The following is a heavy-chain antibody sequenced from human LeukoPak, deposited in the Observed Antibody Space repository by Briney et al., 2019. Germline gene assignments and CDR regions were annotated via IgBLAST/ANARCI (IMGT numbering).Heavy chain of an antibody. J-gene: IGHJ4*02. CDR3: TRGSSGRRDN. D-gene: IGHD6-19*01. V-gene: IGHV1-8*01. CDR2: MSPNSGNT. Sequence: ASVKVSCKASGYTSTSCDINWVRQATGQGLEWMGWMSPNSGNTGYGQSFQGRITMTRDISIGTAYMELSNLTSEDTAIYYCTRGSSGRRDNWGQGTLVTVSA. CDR1: GYTSTSCD.